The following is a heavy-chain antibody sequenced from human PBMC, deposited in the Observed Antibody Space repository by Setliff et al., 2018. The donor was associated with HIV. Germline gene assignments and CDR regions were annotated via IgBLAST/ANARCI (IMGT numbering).Heavy chain of an antibody. CDR3: ANGGSGGQFDY. CDR2: INLVTGKT. V-gene: IGHV1-3*01. D-gene: IGHD3-16*01. CDR1: GGTFSSYA. J-gene: IGHJ4*02. Sequence: ASVKVSCKASGGTFSSYAISWVRQAPGQGLEWMGWINLVTGKTAYLQKFQGRVTITRDTSASTASTAYMEMSGLSSEDTAIYYCANGGSGGQFDYWGQGTLVTVSS.